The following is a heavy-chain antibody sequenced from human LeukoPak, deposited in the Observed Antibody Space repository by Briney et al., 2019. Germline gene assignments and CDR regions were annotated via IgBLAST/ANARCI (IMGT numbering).Heavy chain of an antibody. CDR1: GFTFSRYW. J-gene: IGHJ4*02. Sequence: GGSLRLSCAASGFTFSRYWMTWVRQAPGKGLEWVANIRQDGSDKYYADSVKGRFTISRDNARNSLFLQMNSLRAEDTAVYYCARIPSYDSSDYYFDYWGQGTLVTVSS. V-gene: IGHV3-7*01. CDR3: ARIPSYDSSDYYFDY. D-gene: IGHD3-22*01. CDR2: IRQDGSDK.